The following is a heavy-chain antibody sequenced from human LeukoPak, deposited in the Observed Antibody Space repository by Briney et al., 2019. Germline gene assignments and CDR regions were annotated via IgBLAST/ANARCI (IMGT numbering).Heavy chain of an antibody. CDR2: INHSGST. V-gene: IGHV4-34*01. CDR1: GGSFSGYY. CDR3: ARDRGTYYDFWSGPGGGWFDP. J-gene: IGHJ5*02. D-gene: IGHD3-3*01. Sequence: SETLSLTCAVYGGSFSGYYWSWIRQPPGNGLEWIGEINHSGSTNYNPSLKSRITISVDTSKNQFSLKLSSVTAADTAVYYCARDRGTYYDFWSGPGGGWFDPWGQGTLVTVSS.